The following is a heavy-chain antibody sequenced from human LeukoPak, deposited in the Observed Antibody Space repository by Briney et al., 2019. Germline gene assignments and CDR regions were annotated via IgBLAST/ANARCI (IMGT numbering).Heavy chain of an antibody. CDR2: IYYSGST. CDR3: ATGGVLLLRYFDSRGGMDV. J-gene: IGHJ6*02. V-gene: IGHV4-31*03. Sequence: SQTLSLTCTVSGGSISSGGYYWSWIRQHPGKGLEWIGYIYYSGSTYYNPSLKSRVTISVDTSKNQFSLKLSSVTAADTAVYYCATGGVLLLRYFDSRGGMDVWGQGTTVTVSS. D-gene: IGHD3-9*01. CDR1: GGSISSGGYY.